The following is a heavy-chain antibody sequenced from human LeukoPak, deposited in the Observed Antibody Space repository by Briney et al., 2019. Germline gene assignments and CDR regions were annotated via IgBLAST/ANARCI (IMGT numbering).Heavy chain of an antibody. D-gene: IGHD3-22*01. V-gene: IGHV3-7*01. CDR1: GFTFSSYW. Sequence: GGSLRLSCAASGFTFSSYWMSWVRQAPGKGLEWVANIKYDGSEKYYVDYVKGRFTISRDNAKNSLYLQMNSLRAEDTAVYYCASWGYDSSGSRPSYWGQGTLVTVSS. CDR3: ASWGYDSSGSRPSY. J-gene: IGHJ4*02. CDR2: IKYDGSEK.